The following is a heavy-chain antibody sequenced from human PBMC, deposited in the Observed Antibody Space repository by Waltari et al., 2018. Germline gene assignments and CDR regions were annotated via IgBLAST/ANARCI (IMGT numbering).Heavy chain of an antibody. Sequence: QVQLQESGPGLVKPSETLSLTCAVSGYSISSGYYWGWIRQPPGKGLEWIGSIYHSGSTYYNPSLKSRVTTSVDTSKNQFSLKLSSVTAADTAVYYCASGQWLVPDYWGQGTLVTVSS. D-gene: IGHD6-19*01. J-gene: IGHJ4*02. CDR3: ASGQWLVPDY. CDR2: IYHSGST. CDR1: GYSISSGYY. V-gene: IGHV4-38-2*01.